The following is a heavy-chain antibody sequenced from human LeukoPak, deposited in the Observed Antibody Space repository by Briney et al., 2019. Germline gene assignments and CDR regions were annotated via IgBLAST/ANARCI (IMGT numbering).Heavy chain of an antibody. J-gene: IGHJ4*02. CDR2: IKHNGDEL. Sequence: PGGSLRLSCAASGFTFSSYWMTWVRQAPGKGLEWVANIKHNGDELNYVDSVEGRFTISRDNAENSLYLHMTSLRAEDTAVYYCARELRTSDSWGQGTLVTVSS. V-gene: IGHV3-7*01. CDR1: GFTFSSYW. D-gene: IGHD3-16*01. CDR3: ARELRTSDS.